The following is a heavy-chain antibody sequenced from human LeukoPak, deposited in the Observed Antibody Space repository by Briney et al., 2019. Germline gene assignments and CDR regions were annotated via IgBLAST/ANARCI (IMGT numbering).Heavy chain of an antibody. D-gene: IGHD6-6*01. CDR1: GVSVSSSSYY. J-gene: IGHJ4*02. CDR3: ARHDGSSSLGLFDY. V-gene: IGHV4-39*01. CDR2: IYYSGST. Sequence: SETLSLTCTVSGVSVSSSSYYWGWIRQPPGKGLEWIGSIYYSGSTFLNPSLKSRVTISVDTSKNQFFLKLRSVTVTDTAVYYCARHDGSSSLGLFDYWGQGTLVTVSS.